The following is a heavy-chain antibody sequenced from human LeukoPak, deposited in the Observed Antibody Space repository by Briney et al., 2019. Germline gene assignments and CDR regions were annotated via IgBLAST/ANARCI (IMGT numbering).Heavy chain of an antibody. V-gene: IGHV4-39*01. CDR3: ARHELSAFDN. CDR1: GGSISSSSYY. Sequence: SETLSLTCTVSGGSISSSSYYWGWIRQPPGKGLEWIGSIYYSGSTYYNPSLKSRVTISVDTSKNQFSLKLSSVTAADTAVYYCARHELSAFDNWGQGTMVRLF. J-gene: IGHJ3*02. CDR2: IYYSGST. D-gene: IGHD3-10*01.